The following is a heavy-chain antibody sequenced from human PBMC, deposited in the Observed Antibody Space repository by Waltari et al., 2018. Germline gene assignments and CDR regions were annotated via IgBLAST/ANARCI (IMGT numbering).Heavy chain of an antibody. D-gene: IGHD1-26*01. Sequence: EVQLVESGGGLIQPGGSLRLPCSASGFTVSRNYMTWVRQAPGKGLEWLSVIYRGGSTYYADSVKGRFTISRDNSKNTLYLQMNSLRAEDTAVYYCARDPSGSYPGDYWGQGTLVTVSS. CDR1: GFTVSRNY. V-gene: IGHV3-53*01. CDR2: IYRGGST. CDR3: ARDPSGSYPGDY. J-gene: IGHJ4*02.